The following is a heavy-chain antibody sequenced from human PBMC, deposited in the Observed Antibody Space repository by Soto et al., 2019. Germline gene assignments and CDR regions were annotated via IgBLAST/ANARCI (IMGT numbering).Heavy chain of an antibody. Sequence: SAKVSCKAYGDEITSYYMNWLLQAPGQGLEWMGIINPSGGSTSYAQKFQGRVTMTRETYTSTVYMELSSLRSEDTALYYCARDLGSAAGIGYWGQGTLVTVSS. J-gene: IGHJ4*02. CDR2: INPSGGST. CDR1: GDEITSYY. V-gene: IGHV1-46*01. D-gene: IGHD6-13*01. CDR3: ARDLGSAAGIGY.